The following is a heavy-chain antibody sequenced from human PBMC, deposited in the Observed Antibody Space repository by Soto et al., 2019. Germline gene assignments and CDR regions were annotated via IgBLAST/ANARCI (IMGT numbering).Heavy chain of an antibody. V-gene: IGHV3-23*01. CDR3: AKDATSAYNLFDP. Sequence: GGSLRLSCAASGFTFRSYAMHWVRQAPGKGLEWVLAISGSGANTHYADSVKGRFTMSRDNSRNTLYLQMNSLRVEDTAVYYCAKDATSAYNLFDPWGQGTLVTVSS. CDR2: ISGSGANT. CDR1: GFTFRSYA. J-gene: IGHJ5*02.